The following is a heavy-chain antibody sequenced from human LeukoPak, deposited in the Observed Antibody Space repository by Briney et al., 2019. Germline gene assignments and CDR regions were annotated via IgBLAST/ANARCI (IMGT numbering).Heavy chain of an antibody. Sequence: PGGSLRLSCAASGFTFSSYGMHWVRQAPGKGLEWVAVISYDGSNKYYADSVKGRFTISRDNSKNTLYLQMNSLRAEDTAVYYCAKDNGATPYYFDYWGQGTLVTVSS. CDR1: GFTFSSYG. J-gene: IGHJ4*02. D-gene: IGHD5-12*01. V-gene: IGHV3-30*18. CDR2: ISYDGSNK. CDR3: AKDNGATPYYFDY.